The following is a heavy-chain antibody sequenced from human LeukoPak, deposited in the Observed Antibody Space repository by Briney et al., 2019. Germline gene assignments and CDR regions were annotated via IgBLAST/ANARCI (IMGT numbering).Heavy chain of an antibody. Sequence: PGGSLRLSCAASGFTFSSYGMHWVRQAPGKGLEWVAVIWYDGSNKYYADSVKGRFTISRDNSKNTLYLQMNSLRAEDTAVYYCAKDWALGGKTVIRYYFDYWGQGTLVTVSS. CDR3: AKDWALGGKTVIRYYFDY. CDR1: GFTFSSYG. CDR2: IWYDGSNK. V-gene: IGHV3-33*06. D-gene: IGHD2-21*01. J-gene: IGHJ4*02.